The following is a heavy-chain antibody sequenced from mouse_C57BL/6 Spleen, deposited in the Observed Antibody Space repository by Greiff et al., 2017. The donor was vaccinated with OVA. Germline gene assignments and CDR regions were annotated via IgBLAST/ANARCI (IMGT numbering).Heavy chain of an antibody. Sequence: EVQLQQSGPELVKPGASVKIPCKASGYTFTDYNMDWVKQSHGKSLEWIGDINPNNGGTIYNQKFKGKATLTVDTSSSTAYMELRSLTSEDTAVYFCARGYGSSIYYAMDYWGQGTSVTVSS. CDR2: INPNNGGT. J-gene: IGHJ4*01. V-gene: IGHV1-18*01. D-gene: IGHD1-1*01. CDR3: ARGYGSSIYYAMDY. CDR1: GYTFTDYN.